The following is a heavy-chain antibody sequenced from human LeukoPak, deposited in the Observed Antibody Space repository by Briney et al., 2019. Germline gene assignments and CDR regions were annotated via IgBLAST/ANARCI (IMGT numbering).Heavy chain of an antibody. V-gene: IGHV4-34*01. J-gene: IGHJ4*02. CDR2: INHSGST. CDR3: ATRYCSSTSCALSSDY. D-gene: IGHD2-2*01. CDR1: GGSFSGYY. Sequence: PSETLSLTCADYGGSFSGYYWSWIRQPPGKGLEWIGEINHSGSTNYNPSLKSRVTISVDTSKNQFSLKLSSVTAADTAVYYCATRYCSSTSCALSSDYWGQGTLVTVSS.